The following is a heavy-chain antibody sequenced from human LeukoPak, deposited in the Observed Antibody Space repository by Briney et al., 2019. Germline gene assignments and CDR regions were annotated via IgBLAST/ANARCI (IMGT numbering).Heavy chain of an antibody. V-gene: IGHV3-48*01. J-gene: IGHJ4*02. D-gene: IGHD3-22*01. CDR1: GFTFSSYS. CDR2: ISSSSSTI. Sequence: PGGSLRLSCAASGFTFSSYSMNWVRQAPGKGLEWVSYISSSSSTIYYADSVKGRFTISRDNAKNSLYLQMNSLRAEDTAVYYCATQEIVVVMDFDYWGQGTLVTVSS. CDR3: ATQEIVVVMDFDY.